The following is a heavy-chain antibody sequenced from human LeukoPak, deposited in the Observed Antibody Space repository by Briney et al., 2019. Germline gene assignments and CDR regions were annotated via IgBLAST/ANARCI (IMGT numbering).Heavy chain of an antibody. V-gene: IGHV3-30-3*01. CDR2: ISYDGSNK. CDR3: ARDSGSYIRSWYFDY. Sequence: GGSLRLSCAASGFTFSSYAMHWVRQAPGKGLKWVAVISYDGSNKYYADSVKGRFTISRDNSKNTLYLQMNSLRAEDTAVYYCARDSGSYIRSWYFDYWGQGTLVTVSS. CDR1: GFTFSSYA. D-gene: IGHD1-26*01. J-gene: IGHJ4*02.